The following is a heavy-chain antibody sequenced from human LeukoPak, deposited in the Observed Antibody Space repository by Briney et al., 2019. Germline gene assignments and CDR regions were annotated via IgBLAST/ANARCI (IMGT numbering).Heavy chain of an antibody. Sequence: SETLSLTCIVSGGSISSGSYYWSWIRQPAGKGLEWIGRIYTSGSTNYNPSLKSRVTISVDTSKNQFSLKLSSVTAADTAVYYCARERGDIVVVPAAIHFDYWGQGTLVTVSS. V-gene: IGHV4-61*02. CDR3: ARERGDIVVVPAAIHFDY. CDR2: IYTSGST. J-gene: IGHJ4*02. CDR1: GGSISSGSYY. D-gene: IGHD2-2*02.